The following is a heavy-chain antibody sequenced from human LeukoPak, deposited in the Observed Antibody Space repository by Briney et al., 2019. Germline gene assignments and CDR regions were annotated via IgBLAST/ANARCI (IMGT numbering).Heavy chain of an antibody. CDR2: ISGSGYNT. CDR3: AKHSGSYFIYYIDS. D-gene: IGHD1-26*01. CDR1: GFTFSSYG. V-gene: IGHV3-23*01. Sequence: GGSLRLSCAASGFTFSSYGMSWVRQAPGKGLEWVSTISGSGYNTYYADSVKGRFTISRDNSANTLYLQMNSLRAEDTALYYCAKHSGSYFIYYIDSWGQGTLVTVAS. J-gene: IGHJ4*02.